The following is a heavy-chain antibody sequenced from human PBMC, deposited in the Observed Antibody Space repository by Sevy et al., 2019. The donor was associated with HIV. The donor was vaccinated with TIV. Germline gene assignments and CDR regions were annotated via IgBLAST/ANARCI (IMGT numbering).Heavy chain of an antibody. D-gene: IGHD3-16*01. J-gene: IGHJ1*01. CDR1: DGSISSSNW. CDR3: ARLAGGVDSGFQH. CDR2: IYHSGST. V-gene: IGHV4-4*02. Sequence: SETLSLTCAVSDGSISSSNWWSWVRQPPGKGLEWIGEIYHSGSTNRNPSLKRRVTISIYKSKNQFSLKLSSVTAADTAVYFCARLAGGVDSGFQHWGQGTLVTVSS.